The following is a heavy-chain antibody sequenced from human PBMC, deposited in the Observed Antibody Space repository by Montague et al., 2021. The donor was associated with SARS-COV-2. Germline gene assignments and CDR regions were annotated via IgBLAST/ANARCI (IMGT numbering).Heavy chain of an antibody. D-gene: IGHD4-17*01. CDR2: ISSSSSYI. J-gene: IGHJ4*01. CDR1: GFTFSSYN. CDR3: ARTLTTVTSDYFDY. Sequence: SLRLSCAASGFTFSSYNMNWVRQAPGKGLEWVSSISSSSSYIYYADSVKGRFTISRDNAKNSLYLQMNSLRAEDTAVYYCARTLTTVTSDYFDYWGQEPWSPSPQ. V-gene: IGHV3-21*01.